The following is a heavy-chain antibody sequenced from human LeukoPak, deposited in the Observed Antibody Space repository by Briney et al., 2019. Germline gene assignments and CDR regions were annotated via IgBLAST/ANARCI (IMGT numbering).Heavy chain of an antibody. J-gene: IGHJ6*02. CDR1: GNTFTSYY. Sequence: GASVKVSCKASGNTFTSYYTHWVRQAPGQGLEWMGIINPSGGSTSYAQKFQGRVTLTRDTSTSTVFMELSSLRSEDTAVYYCARPYYYDSSAGGMDVWGQGTTVTVSS. V-gene: IGHV1-46*01. CDR3: ARPYYYDSSAGGMDV. CDR2: INPSGGST. D-gene: IGHD3-22*01.